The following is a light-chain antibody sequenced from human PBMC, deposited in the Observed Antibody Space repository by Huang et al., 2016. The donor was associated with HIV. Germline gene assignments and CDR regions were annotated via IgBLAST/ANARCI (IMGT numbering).Light chain of an antibody. CDR1: QGISTS. Sequence: IQLTQSPSSLSASIGDRDTITCRASQGISTSLAWYQQKPGKAPNLLIFDASSLRSGVPSRFSGSRSGTVFTLSISSLQPEDFATYFCQQLRSYPLTFGGGTKVEIK. J-gene: IGKJ4*01. CDR3: QQLRSYPLT. V-gene: IGKV1-9*01. CDR2: DAS.